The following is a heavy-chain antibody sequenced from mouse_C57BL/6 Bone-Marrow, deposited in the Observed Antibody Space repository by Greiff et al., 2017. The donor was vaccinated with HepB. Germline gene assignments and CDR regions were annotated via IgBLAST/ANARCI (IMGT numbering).Heavy chain of an antibody. V-gene: IGHV1-81*01. J-gene: IGHJ1*03. CDR3: ARYRNYGSSYWYFDV. D-gene: IGHD1-1*01. CDR2: IYPRSGNT. Sequence: VQLQQSGAELARPGASVKLSCKASGYTFTSYGISWVKQRTGQGLEWIGEIYPRSGNTYYNEKFKGKATLTADKSSSTAYMELRSLTSEDSAVYFCARYRNYGSSYWYFDVWGTGTTVTVSS. CDR1: GYTFTSYG.